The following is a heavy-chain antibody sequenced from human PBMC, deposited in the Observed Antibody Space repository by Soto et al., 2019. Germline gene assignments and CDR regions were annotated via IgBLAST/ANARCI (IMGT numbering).Heavy chain of an antibody. CDR2: MSYDGTKE. Sequence: PGGSLRLSCAASGFTLTTYGMHWVRQAPGKGLEWVAAMSYDGTKEYYADSVKGRFTISRDSSRNTLFLQLNSLRAEDTAVYYCARQAARNYIDSWGQGDVVTVSS. CDR3: ARQAARNYIDS. J-gene: IGHJ4*02. CDR1: GFTLTTYG. V-gene: IGHV3-30*03. D-gene: IGHD6-6*01.